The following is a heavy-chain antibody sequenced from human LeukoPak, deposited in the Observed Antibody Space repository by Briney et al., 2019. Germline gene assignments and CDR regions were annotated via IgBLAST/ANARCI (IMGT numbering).Heavy chain of an antibody. Sequence: PSETLSLTCTVSGGSISSSSYYWSWIRQPPGKGLEWIGSIYYSGSTYYNPSLKSRVTISVDTSKNQFSLKLSSVTAADTAVYYCARDKGHPVRYCSGGSCSFDYWGQGTLVTVSS. CDR2: IYYSGST. D-gene: IGHD2-15*01. CDR3: ARDKGHPVRYCSGGSCSFDY. J-gene: IGHJ4*02. V-gene: IGHV4-39*07. CDR1: GGSISSSSYY.